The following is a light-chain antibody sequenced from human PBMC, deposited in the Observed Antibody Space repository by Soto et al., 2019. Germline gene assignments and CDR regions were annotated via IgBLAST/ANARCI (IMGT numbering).Light chain of an antibody. CDR2: RAY. CDR3: QQYYDIPPT. Sequence: DIVMTQSPDSLAVSLGERATINCKSSQSVLYSSDNRNYLAWYQQKPGLPPKLLIYRAYTRESGVPERFSGSGSGTDFTLTISSLQAEDVAVYFCQQYYDIPPTFGGGTKVEIK. V-gene: IGKV4-1*01. CDR1: QSVLYSSDNRNY. J-gene: IGKJ4*01.